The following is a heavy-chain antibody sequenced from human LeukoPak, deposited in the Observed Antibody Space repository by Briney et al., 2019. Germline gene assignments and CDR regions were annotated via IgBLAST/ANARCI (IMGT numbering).Heavy chain of an antibody. D-gene: IGHD3-22*01. CDR3: ARRNYYYDSSGYYFDY. J-gene: IGHJ4*02. Sequence: GGSLRLSCAASGFNFNQYIMHWVRQTPGKGLEWLAVIWYDGNNKYNTDAVKGRFTISRDNAKNSLYLQMNSLRAEDTALYYCARRNYYYDSSGYYFDYWGQGTLVTVSS. CDR1: GFNFNQYI. V-gene: IGHV3-33*01. CDR2: IWYDGNNK.